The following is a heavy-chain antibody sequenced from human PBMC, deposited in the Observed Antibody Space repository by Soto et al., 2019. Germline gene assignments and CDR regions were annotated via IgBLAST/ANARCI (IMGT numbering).Heavy chain of an antibody. CDR1: GGTFSSYA. V-gene: IGHV1-69*01. Sequence: GASVKVSCKASGGTFSSYAISWLRKAPGQGLEWMGGIIPIFGTANYAQKFQGRVTITADESTSTAYMELSSLRSEDTAVYYCARDAFLEMGNNEAVAGPLFDYWGQGTLVTVSS. CDR3: ARDAFLEMGNNEAVAGPLFDY. J-gene: IGHJ4*02. CDR2: IIPIFGTA. D-gene: IGHD6-19*01.